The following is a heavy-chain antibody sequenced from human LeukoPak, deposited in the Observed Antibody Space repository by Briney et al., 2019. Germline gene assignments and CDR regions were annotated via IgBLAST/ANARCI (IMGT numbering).Heavy chain of an antibody. D-gene: IGHD1-14*01. CDR1: AFIFSGHW. V-gene: IGHV3-7*01. CDR2: IKEDGSER. J-gene: IGHJ4*02. Sequence: PGGSLRLSCEGSAFIFSGHWMNWVRQTPGKGLEWVASIKEDGSERQYVDSVKGRFSISRDNTKGSLFLQLNSLRAEDTAVYYCAREVSGYFDYWGQGTLVTVSS. CDR3: AREVSGYFDY.